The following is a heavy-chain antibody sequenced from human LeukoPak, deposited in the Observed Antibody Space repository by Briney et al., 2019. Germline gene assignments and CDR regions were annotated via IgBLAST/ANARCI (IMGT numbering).Heavy chain of an antibody. D-gene: IGHD2-15*01. J-gene: IGHJ5*02. Sequence: PSETLSLTCTVSGGSISSYYWSWIRQPPGKGLEWIGEINHSGSTNYNPSLKSRVTISVDRSKNQFSLKLSSVTAADTAVSYCARVSHRYCSGGSCPGWFDPWGQGTLVTVSS. CDR2: INHSGST. CDR3: ARVSHRYCSGGSCPGWFDP. V-gene: IGHV4-34*01. CDR1: GGSISSYY.